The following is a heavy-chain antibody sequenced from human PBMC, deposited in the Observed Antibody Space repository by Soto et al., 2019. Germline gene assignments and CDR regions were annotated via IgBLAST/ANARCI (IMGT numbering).Heavy chain of an antibody. D-gene: IGHD5-18*01. CDR3: ATSDTAMAPFDY. Sequence: QVQLVESGGGVVQPGRSLRLSCAASGFTFSSYGMHWVRQAPGKGLEWVAVISYDGSNKYYADSVKGRFTISRENSKNPLYMRMNSLRAEDTAVYYCATSDTAMAPFDYWGQGTLVTVSS. CDR2: ISYDGSNK. CDR1: GFTFSSYG. J-gene: IGHJ4*02. V-gene: IGHV3-30*03.